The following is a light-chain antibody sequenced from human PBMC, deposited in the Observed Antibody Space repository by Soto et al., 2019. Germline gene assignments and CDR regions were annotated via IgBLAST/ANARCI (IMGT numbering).Light chain of an antibody. V-gene: IGKV3-15*01. CDR3: QQYNNWWT. CDR1: ESVGSN. Sequence: EIVMTQSPVTLSVSPGERATLSCRASESVGSNLAWYQQKPGQPPRLLIYDASMRETGVPPRFSGSGSGTEFTLTISSLQSEDFAVYYCQQYNNWWTFGQGTKVDIK. J-gene: IGKJ1*01. CDR2: DAS.